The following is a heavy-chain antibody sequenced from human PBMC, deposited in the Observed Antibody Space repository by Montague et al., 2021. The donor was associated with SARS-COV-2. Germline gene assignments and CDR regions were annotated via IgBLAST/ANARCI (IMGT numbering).Heavy chain of an antibody. Sequence: PALVKPTQTLTLTCTFSGFSLSTSGMCVSWIRQPPGKALGWLARIDWDDDKYYSTSLKTRLTISKDTSKNQVVLTMTNMDPVDTATYCCARRTYDILTGYDYGMDVWGQGTTVTVSS. CDR3: ARRTYDILTGYDYGMDV. J-gene: IGHJ6*02. CDR1: GFSLSTSGMC. CDR2: IDWDDDK. V-gene: IGHV2-70*11. D-gene: IGHD3-9*01.